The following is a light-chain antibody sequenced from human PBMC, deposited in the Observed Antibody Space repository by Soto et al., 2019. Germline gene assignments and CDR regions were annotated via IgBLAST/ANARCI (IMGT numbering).Light chain of an antibody. V-gene: IGLV1-40*01. CDR2: NNL. Sequence: QSALTQPPSVSGAPGQRVTISSTGSSSNFGAGYEVHWYKQVPGAAPTLVIFNNLNRPSGVPERFSGSKSGTSASLVISGLQAEDEADYYCQSFDSSLRVYVFGSGTKLTVL. J-gene: IGLJ1*01. CDR3: QSFDSSLRVYV. CDR1: SSNFGAGYE.